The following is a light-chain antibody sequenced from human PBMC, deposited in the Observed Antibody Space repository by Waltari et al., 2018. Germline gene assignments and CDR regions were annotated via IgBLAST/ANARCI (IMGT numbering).Light chain of an antibody. J-gene: IGLJ1*01. CDR1: SSDVGGYKY. Sequence: QSALTQPRSVSGSPGQSVTISCTGTSSDVGGYKYFSWYQHHPGKAPNLMIDDVSKRPSGVPDRFSGSKSGNSASLTISGLQAEDEADYYCCSYAGSVYGYGTGTKVTDL. V-gene: IGLV2-11*01. CDR2: DVS. CDR3: CSYAGSVYG.